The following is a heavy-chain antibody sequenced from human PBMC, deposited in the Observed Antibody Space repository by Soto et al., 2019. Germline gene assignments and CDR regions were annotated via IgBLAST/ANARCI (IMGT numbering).Heavy chain of an antibody. Sequence: PSVKGSCKASGYTFSSYAIHWVRQAPGQGLEWMGWIHAGNGNTKYSQSFQGRVTISRDTSATTAYMELNSLRSEDTAVYYCARGVAFLDYWGQGTLVTVSS. J-gene: IGHJ4*02. D-gene: IGHD2-15*01. V-gene: IGHV1-3*01. CDR2: IHAGNGNT. CDR1: GYTFSSYA. CDR3: ARGVAFLDY.